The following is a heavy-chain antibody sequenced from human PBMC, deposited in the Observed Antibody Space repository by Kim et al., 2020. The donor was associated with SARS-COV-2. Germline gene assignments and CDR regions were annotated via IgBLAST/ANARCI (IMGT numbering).Heavy chain of an antibody. CDR2: VCYDGSNK. Sequence: GGSLRLSCAASGFTFSSYGMHWVRQAPGTGLERVAVVCYDGSNKYYADPVKGRFTISRDNSKNTLYLQMNSLRSEDTAVYYCARDTLDYYGMDVWGQGTTVTVSS. V-gene: IGHV3-33*01. CDR3: ARDTLDYYGMDV. J-gene: IGHJ6*02. CDR1: GFTFSSYG.